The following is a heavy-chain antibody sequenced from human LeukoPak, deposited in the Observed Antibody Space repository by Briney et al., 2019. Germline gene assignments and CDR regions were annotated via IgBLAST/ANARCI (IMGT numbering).Heavy chain of an antibody. CDR2: IYYSGST. CDR3: ARLWYYGSGSYWYYYYYMDV. D-gene: IGHD3-10*01. V-gene: IGHV4-59*01. J-gene: IGHJ6*03. Sequence: ASETLSLTCTVSGGSISSYYWSWIRQPPGKGLEWIGYIYYSGSTNYNPSLKSRVTISVDTSKNQFSLKLSSVTAADTAVYYCARLWYYGSGSYWYYYYYMDVWGKGTTVTVSS. CDR1: GGSISSYY.